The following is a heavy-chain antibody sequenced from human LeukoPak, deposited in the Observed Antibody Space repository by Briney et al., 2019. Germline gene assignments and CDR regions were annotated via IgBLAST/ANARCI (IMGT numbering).Heavy chain of an antibody. CDR2: IYYSGST. J-gene: IGHJ5*02. V-gene: IGHV4-59*01. CDR3: ARDSPLTIVRGGFDP. CDR1: GGSISSYY. D-gene: IGHD3-10*01. Sequence: KPSATLSLTCTVSGGSISSYYWRWIRQPPGKGLEWIGYIYYSGSTNYNPSLKSRVTISVDTSKNQFSLKLSSVTAADTAVYYCARDSPLTIVRGGFDPWGQGTLVTVSS.